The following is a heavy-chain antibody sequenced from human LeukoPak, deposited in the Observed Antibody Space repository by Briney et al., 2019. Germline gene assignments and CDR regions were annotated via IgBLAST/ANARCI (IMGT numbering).Heavy chain of an antibody. Sequence: PGGSLRLSCAAPGFTFSSYTMSWVRQAPGKGLEWVSGISGSGDIFYADSGEGRFTISRDNSKNHLYLQMNSLRAEDTAVYYCARAPYTGSYWYFDHWGRGTLVSVSS. J-gene: IGHJ2*01. CDR2: ISGSGDI. D-gene: IGHD1-26*01. V-gene: IGHV3-23*01. CDR3: ARAPYTGSYWYFDH. CDR1: GFTFSSYT.